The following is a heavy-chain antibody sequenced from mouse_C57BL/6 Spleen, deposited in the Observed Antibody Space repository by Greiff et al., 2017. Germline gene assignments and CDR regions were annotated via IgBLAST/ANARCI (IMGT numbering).Heavy chain of an antibody. CDR2: ISSGGDYI. CDR3: TRAPYYYGSSYYAMDY. J-gene: IGHJ4*01. CDR1: GFTFSSYA. D-gene: IGHD1-1*01. Sequence: EVQVVESGEGLVKPGGSLKLSCAASGFTFSSYAMSWVRQTPEKRLEWVAYISSGGDYIYYADTVKGRFTISRDNARNTLYLQMSSLKSEDTAMYYCTRAPYYYGSSYYAMDYWGQGTSVTVSS. V-gene: IGHV5-9-1*02.